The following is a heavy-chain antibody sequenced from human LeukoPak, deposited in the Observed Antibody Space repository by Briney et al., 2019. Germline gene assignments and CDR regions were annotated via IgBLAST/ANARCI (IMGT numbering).Heavy chain of an antibody. V-gene: IGHV1-8*03. CDR1: GYTFTSYD. Sequence: ASVTVSCKASGYTFTSYDINWVRQATGQGLEWMGWMNPNSGNTGYAQKFQGRVTITRNTSISTAYMELSSLRSEDTAVYYCARGRPRKAVAYLIDYWGQGTLVTVSS. CDR3: ARGRPRKAVAYLIDY. J-gene: IGHJ4*02. D-gene: IGHD6-19*01. CDR2: MNPNSGNT.